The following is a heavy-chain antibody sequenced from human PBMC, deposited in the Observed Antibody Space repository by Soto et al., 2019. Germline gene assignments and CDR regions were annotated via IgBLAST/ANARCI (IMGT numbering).Heavy chain of an antibody. CDR1: GCTFSHYG. J-gene: IGHJ4*02. CDR3: AKVISGSGYFDY. Sequence: PGGSRRLSCAASGCTFSHYGMHWVRQAPGKGLEWVAVISYNGDNKYYGDAVKGRFAISRDNSNNTVYLQMNSLRTEDTAVYFCAKVISGSGYFDYWGQ. V-gene: IGHV3-30*18. CDR2: ISYNGDNK. D-gene: IGHD3-9*01.